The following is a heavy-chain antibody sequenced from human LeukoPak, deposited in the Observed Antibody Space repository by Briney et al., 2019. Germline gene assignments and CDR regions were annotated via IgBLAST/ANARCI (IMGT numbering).Heavy chain of an antibody. CDR3: ARDTNGFDY. D-gene: IGHD1-1*01. CDR1: GGSISSYY. CDR2: IYYSGST. J-gene: IGHJ4*02. V-gene: IGHV4-59*01. Sequence: PSETLSLTCTVSGGSISSYYWSWIRQPPGKGLEWIGYIYYSGSTNHNPSLKSRVTISVDTSKNQFSLKLSSVTAADTAVYYCARDTNGFDYWGQGTLVTVSS.